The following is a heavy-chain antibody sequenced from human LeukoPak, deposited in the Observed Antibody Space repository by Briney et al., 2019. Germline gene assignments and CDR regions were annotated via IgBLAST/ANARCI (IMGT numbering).Heavy chain of an antibody. D-gene: IGHD3-22*01. V-gene: IGHV4-59*01. CDR2: IYYSGST. CDR3: ARWGKIHNYYDSSGYYY. Sequence: SETLSLTCTVSGGSISSYYWSWIRQPPGKGLEWIGYIYYSGSTNYNPSLKSRVTTSVDTSKNQFSLKLSSVTAADTAVYYCARWGKIHNYYDSSGYYYWGQRTLVTVSS. J-gene: IGHJ4*02. CDR1: GGSISSYY.